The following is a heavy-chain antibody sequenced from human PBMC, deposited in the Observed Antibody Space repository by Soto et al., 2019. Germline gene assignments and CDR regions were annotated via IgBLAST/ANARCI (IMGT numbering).Heavy chain of an antibody. V-gene: IGHV1-69*13. CDR2: IIPIFGTA. CDR1: GGTFSSYA. CDR3: ARGPEFSGSVAGTQVYYYYGMDV. Sequence: SVKVSCKASGGTFSSYAISWVRQAPGQGLEWMGGIIPIFGTANYAQKFQGRVTITADESTSTAYMELSSLRSEDTAVYYCARGPEFSGSVAGTQVYYYYGMDVWGQGTTVTVSS. D-gene: IGHD6-19*01. J-gene: IGHJ6*02.